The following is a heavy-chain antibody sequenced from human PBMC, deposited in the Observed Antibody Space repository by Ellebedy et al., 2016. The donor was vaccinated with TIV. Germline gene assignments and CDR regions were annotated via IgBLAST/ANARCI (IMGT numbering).Heavy chain of an antibody. V-gene: IGHV3-30*02. J-gene: IGHJ4*02. CDR1: GFTFSDFG. CDR2: IQYDGTNK. CDR3: AKDQVDY. Sequence: GESLKISCAASGFTFSDFGMHWVRQAPGKGLEWVTVIQYDGTNKYYPDSVKGRFTISRDNSKNTLYLEMNSLRVEDTAVYYCAKDQVDYWGQGTLVTVSS.